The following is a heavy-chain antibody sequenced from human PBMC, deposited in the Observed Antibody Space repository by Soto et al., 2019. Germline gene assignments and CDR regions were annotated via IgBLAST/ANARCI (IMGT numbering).Heavy chain of an antibody. J-gene: IGHJ4*02. D-gene: IGHD6-13*01. V-gene: IGHV3-23*01. CDR3: EKETVFTAVXAN. CDR2: VSASGLNT. CDR1: GFTFSTYA. Sequence: GGSLRLSCAASGFTFSTYAMAWVRQAPGKGLEWVSGVSASGLNTDYADPVKGRFYISRDNSKNTLYLQMNSLRAEDTAVYYCEKETVFTAVXANWGQGTLVTVSS.